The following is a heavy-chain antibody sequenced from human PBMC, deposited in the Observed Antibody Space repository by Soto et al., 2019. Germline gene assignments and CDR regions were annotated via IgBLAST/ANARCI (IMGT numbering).Heavy chain of an antibody. CDR2: IIPILGTG. J-gene: IGHJ6*03. CDR3: ARDEGSYNMGTFPFYYMDV. CDR1: GGTFTSET. D-gene: IGHD3-10*01. V-gene: IGHV1-69*08. Sequence: QVQLVQSGPEVKKSGSSVKVSCKLSGGTFTSETISWVRQAPGQGLEWMGRIIPILGTGNYAQKFQGRITITEDKSTNTGYMELSSLTSEDTAVYFCARDEGSYNMGTFPFYYMDVWGNGTTVTVSS.